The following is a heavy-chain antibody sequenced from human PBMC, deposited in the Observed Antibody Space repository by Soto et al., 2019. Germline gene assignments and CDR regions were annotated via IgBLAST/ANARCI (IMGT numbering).Heavy chain of an antibody. V-gene: IGHV4-39*01. J-gene: IGHJ4*02. D-gene: IGHD3-22*01. Sequence: SETLSLTCTVSGGSISSSSYYWGWIRQPPGKGLEWIGSIYYSGSTYYNPSLKSRVTISVDTSKNQFSLKLSSVTAADTAVYYCARLSSGPRGRDYWGQGTLVTVSS. CDR2: IYYSGST. CDR1: GGSISSSSYY. CDR3: ARLSSGPRGRDY.